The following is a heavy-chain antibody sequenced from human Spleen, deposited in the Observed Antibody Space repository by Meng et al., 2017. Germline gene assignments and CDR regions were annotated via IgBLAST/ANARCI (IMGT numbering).Heavy chain of an antibody. D-gene: IGHD6-13*01. J-gene: IGHJ1*01. CDR3: ARDNGIAAASFQH. CDR1: GGIFSNYV. Sequence: SVKVSCKALGGIFSNYVIGWVRQAPGQGLEWMGGINAVFGTTNYAQKFQGRVTMTRDTSTSTVYMELSSLRSEDTAVYYCARDNGIAAASFQHWGQGTLVTVSS. CDR2: INAVFGTT. V-gene: IGHV1-69*05.